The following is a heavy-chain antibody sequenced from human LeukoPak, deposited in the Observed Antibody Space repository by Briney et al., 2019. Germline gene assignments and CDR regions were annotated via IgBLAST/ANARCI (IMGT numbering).Heavy chain of an antibody. CDR3: ARTGDGYTDFDY. D-gene: IGHD5-12*01. CDR2: IYYSGST. J-gene: IGHJ4*02. V-gene: IGHV4-59*08. CDR1: GGSISSYY. Sequence: PSETLSLTCTVSGGSISSYYWSWIRQPPGKGLEWIGYIYYSGSTNYNPSLKSRVTISVDTSKNQFTLKLSSVTAADTAVYYCARTGDGYTDFDYWGQGTLVTVSS.